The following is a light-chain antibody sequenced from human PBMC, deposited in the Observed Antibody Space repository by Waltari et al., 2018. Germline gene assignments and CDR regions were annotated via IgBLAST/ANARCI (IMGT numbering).Light chain of an antibody. J-gene: IGLJ3*02. Sequence: QYALTQPAPASRPTGQPTPLPCTRASIAARAHNSVSRCQQRPGKTPKRLIFDVSNRPSGVSNRFSGSKSGNTASLTISGLQAEDEAAYYCGSYTGSTTWVFGGGTKLTVL. CDR1: SIAARAHNS. CDR3: GSYTGSTTWV. CDR2: DVS. V-gene: IGLV2-14*01.